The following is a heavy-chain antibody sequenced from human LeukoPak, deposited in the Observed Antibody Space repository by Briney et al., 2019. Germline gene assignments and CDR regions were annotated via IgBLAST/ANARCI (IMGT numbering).Heavy chain of an antibody. CDR3: ARAVPSFDDSGYYAVDD. V-gene: IGHV4-4*02. CDR1: GGSISNNNW. D-gene: IGHD3-22*01. Sequence: SETLSLTCAVSGGSISNNNWWSWVRQPPGKGLEWIGEIYHSGSTNYNPSLKSRVTISVDKSKNQFSLNLTSVTAADTAVYYCARAVPSFDDSGYYAVDDWGQGTLVTVSS. CDR2: IYHSGST. J-gene: IGHJ4*02.